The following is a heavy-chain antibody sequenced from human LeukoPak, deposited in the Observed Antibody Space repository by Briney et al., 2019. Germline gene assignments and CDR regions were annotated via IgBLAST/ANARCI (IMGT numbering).Heavy chain of an antibody. J-gene: IGHJ4*02. CDR3: ARDPARESSSWYYFDY. CDR1: GGSISSYY. Sequence: SETLSLTCTVSGGSISSYYWSWIRQPAGKGLEWIGRIYTSGSTNYNPSLKSRVTMSVDTPKNQFSLKLSSVTAADTAVYYCARDPARESSSWYYFDYWGQGTLVTVSS. CDR2: IYTSGST. V-gene: IGHV4-4*07. D-gene: IGHD6-13*01.